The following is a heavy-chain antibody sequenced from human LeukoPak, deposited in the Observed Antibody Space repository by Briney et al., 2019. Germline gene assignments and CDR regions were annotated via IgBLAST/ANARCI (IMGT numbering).Heavy chain of an antibody. D-gene: IGHD6-19*01. CDR2: INQSGST. Sequence: SETLSLTCAVYGGSFSGHYWTWIRQPPGKGLEWIGGINQSGSTNYNPSLKSRVTISVDTPKNQFPLKVSSVTAADTAVYYCASERGQAVAVMVAEDAFDIWGQGTMVTVSS. CDR1: GGSFSGHY. V-gene: IGHV4-34*01. J-gene: IGHJ3*02. CDR3: ASERGQAVAVMVAEDAFDI.